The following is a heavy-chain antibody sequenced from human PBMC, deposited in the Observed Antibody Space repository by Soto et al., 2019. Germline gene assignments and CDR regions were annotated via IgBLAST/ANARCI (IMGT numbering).Heavy chain of an antibody. V-gene: IGHV3-30-3*01. Sequence: QVQLVESGGGVVQPGRSLRLSCAASGFTFSSYAMHWVRQAPGKGLEWVAVISYDGSNKYYADSVKGRFTISRDNSKNTLYLKMNRMRAEDTAVYYCARDYYRFNSGYGFSMDVWGQGTKVTVAS. CDR1: GFTFSSYA. CDR2: ISYDGSNK. CDR3: ARDYYRFNSGYGFSMDV. D-gene: IGHD5-12*01. J-gene: IGHJ6*02.